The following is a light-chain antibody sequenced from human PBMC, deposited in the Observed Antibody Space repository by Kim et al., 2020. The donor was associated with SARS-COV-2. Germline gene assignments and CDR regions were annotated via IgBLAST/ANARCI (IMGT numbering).Light chain of an antibody. CDR2: VNSDGSH. J-gene: IGLJ2*01. CDR1: SGHSSYA. CDR3: QTWGTAIQV. V-gene: IGLV4-69*01. Sequence: QPVLTQSPSASASLGASIKLTCTLSSGHSSYAIAWHQQHPEKGPRYLMRVNSDGSHIKGDGIPDRFSGSTSGAERYLTISSLQSEDEADYHCQTWGTAIQVFGVGTQLTVL.